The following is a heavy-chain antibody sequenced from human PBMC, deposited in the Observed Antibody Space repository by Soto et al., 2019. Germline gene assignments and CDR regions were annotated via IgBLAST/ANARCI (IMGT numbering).Heavy chain of an antibody. Sequence: GASVKVSCKASGGTLSSYTFSWVRQAPGQGLEWMGWISAYNGNTNYAQKLQGRVTMTTDTSTSTAYMELRSLRSDDTAVYYCARDVSIFGVVNGMDVWGQGTTVTVSS. CDR2: ISAYNGNT. V-gene: IGHV1-18*01. CDR3: ARDVSIFGVVNGMDV. J-gene: IGHJ6*02. D-gene: IGHD3-3*01. CDR1: GGTLSSYT.